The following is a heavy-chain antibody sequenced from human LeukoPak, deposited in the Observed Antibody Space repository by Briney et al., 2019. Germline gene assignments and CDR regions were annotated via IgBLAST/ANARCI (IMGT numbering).Heavy chain of an antibody. J-gene: IGHJ4*02. CDR2: IYPGDSDT. Sequence: HGASLKISCKGSGYSFTSYWLGWVRQMPGKGLEWMGIIYPGDSDTRYSPSFQGQVTISADKSISTAYLQWSSLKASDTAMYYRARLLGPLATGDYWGQGTLVTVSS. CDR3: ARLLGPLATGDY. CDR1: GYSFTSYW. D-gene: IGHD7-27*01. V-gene: IGHV5-51*01.